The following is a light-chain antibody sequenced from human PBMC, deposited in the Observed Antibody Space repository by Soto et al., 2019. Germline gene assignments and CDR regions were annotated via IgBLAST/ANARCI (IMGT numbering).Light chain of an antibody. V-gene: IGKV1-33*01. CDR1: QDISNY. CDR3: QQYKHLIT. CDR2: DAS. J-gene: IGKJ5*01. Sequence: DIQMTQSPSSLSASVGDRVTITCQASQDISNYLNWYQHKPGKAPKLLIYDASNLETGVPSRFSGSGSGTDFTFTITSLQPEDIATYYCQQYKHLITFGQGTRLEIK.